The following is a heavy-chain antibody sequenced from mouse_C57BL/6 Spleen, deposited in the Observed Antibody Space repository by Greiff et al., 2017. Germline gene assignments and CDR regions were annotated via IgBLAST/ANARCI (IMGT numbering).Heavy chain of an antibody. CDR1: GYTFTDYY. V-gene: IGHV1-19*01. CDR3: ARWGIYYDYYYAMDY. Sequence: EVQLQQSGPVLVKPGASVKMSCKASGYTFTDYYMNWVKQSHGKSLEWIGVINPYNGGTSYNQKFKGKATSTVDKSSSTAYMELNSLTSEDSAVYYCARWGIYYDYYYAMDYWGQGTSVTVSS. J-gene: IGHJ4*01. CDR2: INPYNGGT. D-gene: IGHD2-4*01.